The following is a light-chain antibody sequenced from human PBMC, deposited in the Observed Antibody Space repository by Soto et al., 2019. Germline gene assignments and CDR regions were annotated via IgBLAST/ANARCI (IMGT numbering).Light chain of an antibody. V-gene: IGKV1-39*01. CDR1: QSISSY. CDR3: QQSYSTLSYT. Sequence: DIQMTQSPSSLSASVGDRVTITCRASQSISSYLNWYQQKPGKAPKLLIYAASSLQGGVPSRFSGSGSGTDFTLTISSLQPEDFATYYCQQSYSTLSYTFGQGTKLEI. J-gene: IGKJ2*01. CDR2: AAS.